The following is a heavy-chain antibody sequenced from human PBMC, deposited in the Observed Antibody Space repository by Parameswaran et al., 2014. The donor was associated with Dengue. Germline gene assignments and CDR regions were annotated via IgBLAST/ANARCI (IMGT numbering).Heavy chain of an antibody. CDR3: ARMGRWSAYYIHY. J-gene: IGHJ4*02. D-gene: IGHD3-3*01. V-gene: IGHV4-31*02. CDR2: IYYSGST. Sequence: WIRSAPGKGLEWIGYIYYSGSTFYNQSLKSRITMSVDTSKNQLSLKLSSVTAADTAVYYCARMGRWSAYYIHYWGQGTLVTVSS.